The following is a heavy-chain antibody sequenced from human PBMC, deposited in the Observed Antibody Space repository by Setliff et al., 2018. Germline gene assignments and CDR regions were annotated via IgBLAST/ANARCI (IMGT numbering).Heavy chain of an antibody. V-gene: IGHV4-59*01. CDR2: IYYSGST. Sequence: LSLTCTVSGGSLTTYYWSWIRQSPGKGLEWIGYIYYSGSTNYNPSLKSRVSISVDTSKNQFSLRLTSVTAADTAVYYCAREYYYARSRNFDYWGQGTLVTVSS. D-gene: IGHD3-22*01. CDR3: AREYYYARSRNFDY. CDR1: GGSLTTYY. J-gene: IGHJ4*02.